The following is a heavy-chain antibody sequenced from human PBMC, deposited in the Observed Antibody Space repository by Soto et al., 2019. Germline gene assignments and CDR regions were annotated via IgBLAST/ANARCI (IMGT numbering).Heavy chain of an antibody. V-gene: IGHV4-4*02. J-gene: IGHJ3*02. CDR3: TSKFGQLSADAFDI. Sequence: SETLSLTCAVSGDSISRSYWWSWVRQFPGKGLEWIGEIYHSGSTIYNPSLQSRVTLSVDKSKNEFSLKMSSVTAADTAVYYCTSKFGQLSADAFDIWGQGTMVTVSS. CDR1: GDSISRSYW. D-gene: IGHD3-16*02. CDR2: IYHSGST.